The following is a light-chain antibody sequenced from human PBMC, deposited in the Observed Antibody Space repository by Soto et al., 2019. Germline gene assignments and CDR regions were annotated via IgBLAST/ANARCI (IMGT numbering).Light chain of an antibody. Sequence: QSVLTQPPSVSAAPGQKVTILCSGDSSNIGSSFVSWYQQVPGTAPKLLIFDNDKRHSEISDRFSASKSGASASLDITGLQTGDEADYHCAAWGTRLSAVLFGGGTKLTVL. CDR1: SSNIGSSF. CDR3: AAWGTRLSAVL. J-gene: IGLJ2*01. V-gene: IGLV1-51*01. CDR2: DND.